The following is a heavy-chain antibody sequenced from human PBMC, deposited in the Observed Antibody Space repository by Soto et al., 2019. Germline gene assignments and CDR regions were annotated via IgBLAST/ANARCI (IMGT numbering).Heavy chain of an antibody. V-gene: IGHV1-2*02. CDR1: GYGFSVYF. CDR3: AREPATAKPEGVDF. CDR2: INPNSGGT. J-gene: IGHJ4*02. Sequence: ASVKLSCKAAGYGFSVYFIHWVRQAPGQGLEWMGWINPNSGGTKYAPKFQGGVTMTRDTSITTAYMELSRLRSGDTAVYYCAREPATAKPEGVDFWGQGTLVTVSS. D-gene: IGHD1-1*01.